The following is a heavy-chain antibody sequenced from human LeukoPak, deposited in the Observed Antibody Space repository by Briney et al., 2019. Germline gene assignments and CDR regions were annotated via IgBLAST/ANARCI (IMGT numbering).Heavy chain of an antibody. V-gene: IGHV3-53*01. CDR1: GFTVSSNY. CDR3: ARPRYYYDSSGYYYPSWYFDL. Sequence: GGSLRLSCAASGFTVSSNYMSWVRQAPGKGLEWVSVIYSGGSTDYADSVKGRFTISRDTSKNTLYLQMNSLRVEDTAVYYCARPRYYYDSSGYYYPSWYFDLWGRGTLVTVSS. J-gene: IGHJ2*01. CDR2: IYSGGST. D-gene: IGHD3-22*01.